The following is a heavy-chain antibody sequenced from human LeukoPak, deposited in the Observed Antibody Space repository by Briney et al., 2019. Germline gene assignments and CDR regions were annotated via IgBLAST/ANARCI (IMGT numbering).Heavy chain of an antibody. V-gene: IGHV3-21*01. CDR2: ISSSSSYI. J-gene: IGHJ3*02. CDR1: GFTFSSYS. Sequence: GGSLRLSCAASGFTFSSYSMNWVRQAPGKGLEWVSSISSSSSYIYYADSVKGRFTISRDNAKNSLYLQMNSLRDEDTAVYYCARDAESEKYGDFPDAFDIWGQGTMVTVSS. CDR3: ARDAESEKYGDFPDAFDI. D-gene: IGHD4-17*01.